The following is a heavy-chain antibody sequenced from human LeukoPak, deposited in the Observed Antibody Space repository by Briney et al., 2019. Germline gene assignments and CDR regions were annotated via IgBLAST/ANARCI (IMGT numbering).Heavy chain of an antibody. J-gene: IGHJ1*01. CDR2: INPSGGST. Sequence: ASVTVSCKASGYTFTSYYMHWVRQAPGQGLEWMGIINPSGGSTSYAQKFQGRVTMTRDTSTSTVYMELSSLRSEDTAVYYCARDPGPNYYDSLYFQHWGQGTLVTVSS. CDR1: GYTFTSYY. CDR3: ARDPGPNYYDSLYFQH. D-gene: IGHD3-22*01. V-gene: IGHV1-46*01.